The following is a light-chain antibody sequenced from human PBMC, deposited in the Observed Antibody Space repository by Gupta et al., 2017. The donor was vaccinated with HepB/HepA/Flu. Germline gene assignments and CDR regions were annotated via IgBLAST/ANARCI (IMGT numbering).Light chain of an antibody. CDR1: QSVSSY. CDR3: QQRSNWPRCS. V-gene: IGKV3-11*01. J-gene: IGKJ2*04. CDR2: DAS. Sequence: EIVLTQSPATLSLSPGKRATLSCRASQSVSSYLDWYQQKPGQAPRLLIYDASNRDTGIPARFSGSGCGKEVTLTSSSLEHEDVAGYYCQQRSNWPRCSFGQGTKLEIK.